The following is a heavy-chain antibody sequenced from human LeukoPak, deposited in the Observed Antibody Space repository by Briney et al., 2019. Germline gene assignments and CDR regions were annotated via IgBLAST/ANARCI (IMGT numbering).Heavy chain of an antibody. J-gene: IGHJ5*02. CDR1: GYTFTNYG. Sequence: ASVKVSCKASGYTFTNYGISWVRQAPGQGLEWMGWISAYNGNTHYAQNLQGRVTMTTDTSTSTAYRELKSLRSDVTTVDYRARGGHRRYYYTSGSAFDPWGQGTLVTGSS. D-gene: IGHD3-10*01. CDR3: ARGGHRRYYYTSGSAFDP. V-gene: IGHV1-18*01. CDR2: ISAYNGNT.